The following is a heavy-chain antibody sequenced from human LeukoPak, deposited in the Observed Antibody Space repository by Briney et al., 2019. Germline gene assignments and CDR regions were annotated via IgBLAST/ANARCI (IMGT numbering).Heavy chain of an antibody. J-gene: IGHJ4*02. CDR1: GGSFSGYF. Sequence: SETLSLTCAVYGGSFSGYFWSWIRQPPGKGLEWIVEINHNEITNSNPSLKSRVTVSVDTSKSQFSLNLSSVTAADTAVYYCARVGPGVLDYWGQGALVTASS. D-gene: IGHD7-27*01. CDR2: INHNEIT. CDR3: ARVGPGVLDY. V-gene: IGHV4-34*01.